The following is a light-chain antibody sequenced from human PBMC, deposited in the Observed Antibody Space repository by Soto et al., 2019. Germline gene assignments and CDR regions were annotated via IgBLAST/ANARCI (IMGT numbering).Light chain of an antibody. CDR2: GAS. CDR1: QSVSSN. J-gene: IGKJ2*01. V-gene: IGKV3D-15*01. CDR3: QQYNNWPLYT. Sequence: EVVMTQSPATLSVSPGERATLSCRASQSVSSNLAWYQQNRGQAPRLLIFGASTRATGIPARFSGSGSGIEFTLTISSLQSEDFAVYYCQQYNNWPLYTFGQGTKLEIK.